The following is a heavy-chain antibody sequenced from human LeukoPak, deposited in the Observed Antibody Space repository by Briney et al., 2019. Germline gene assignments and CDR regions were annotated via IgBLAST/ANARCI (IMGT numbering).Heavy chain of an antibody. V-gene: IGHV3-21*01. J-gene: IGHJ6*02. CDR2: ISNSGIYI. D-gene: IGHD2-15*01. CDR1: GSIFSSYS. CDR3: AKHMTPESTTPYYYGMDV. Sequence: GGSLRLSCAASGSIFSSYSMNWVRQAPGKGLEWVSSISNSGIYIYYADSVKGRFTMSRDNGKNSLFLQMNSLRAEDTAVYFCAKHMTPESTTPYYYGMDVWGQGTTVTVSS.